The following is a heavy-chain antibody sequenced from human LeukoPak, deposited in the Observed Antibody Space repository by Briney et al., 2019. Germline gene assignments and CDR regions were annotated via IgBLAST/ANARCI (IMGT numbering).Heavy chain of an antibody. D-gene: IGHD4-17*01. CDR2: IYHSGST. CDR1: GGSISSGGYS. Sequence: PSETLSLTCAVSGGSISSGGYSWSWIRQPPGKGLEWIGYIYHSGSTNYNPSLKSRVTISVDTSKNQFSLELSSVTAADTAVYYCARVNGDYVDYWGQGTLVTVSS. J-gene: IGHJ4*02. CDR3: ARVNGDYVDY. V-gene: IGHV4-30-2*01.